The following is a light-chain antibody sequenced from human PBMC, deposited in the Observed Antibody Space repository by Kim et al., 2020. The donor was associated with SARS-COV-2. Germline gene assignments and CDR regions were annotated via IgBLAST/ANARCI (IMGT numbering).Light chain of an antibody. J-gene: IGKJ4*01. V-gene: IGKV1-27*01. Sequence: GSVGDRGTITCRARQGISNYLAWYQQKPGKVPKLLIYAASALQSGVPSRFSGSGSGTDFTLTISSLQPEDVATYYCQKYNSAPLTFGGGTKVDIK. CDR2: AAS. CDR3: QKYNSAPLT. CDR1: QGISNY.